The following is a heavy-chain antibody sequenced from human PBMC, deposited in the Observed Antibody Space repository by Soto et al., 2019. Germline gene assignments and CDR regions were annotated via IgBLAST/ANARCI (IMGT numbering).Heavy chain of an antibody. CDR1: GYSFTSYH. D-gene: IGHD2-21*02. J-gene: IGHJ6*02. V-gene: IGHV5-51*01. CDR2: IYPGDSET. CDR3: ASRSYCDGDCTRRPYDYYGMDV. Sequence: EVQLVQSGAEVKKPGESLKISCKGSGYSFTSYHIVWVRQMPGKGLECMGIIYPGDSETRYSPSLQGQVTMSADKSTNPAYLQWSSLKASDTAMYYCASRSYCDGDCTRRPYDYYGMDVWGQGTTVTVSS.